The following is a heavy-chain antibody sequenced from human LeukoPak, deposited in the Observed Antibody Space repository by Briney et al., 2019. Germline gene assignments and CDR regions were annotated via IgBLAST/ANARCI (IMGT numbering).Heavy chain of an antibody. CDR1: GGSLSSHH. CDR3: ARDRGTMIARRFDP. D-gene: IGHD3-22*01. Sequence: SEALSLPCSVSGGSLSSHHWSWIRQPPGKGLEWIGYIYYSGSTNYICSLKSRVTISVDTSKNQFSLKLSAVTAADTAVYYCARDRGTMIARRFDPWGQGTLVTVSS. CDR2: IYYSGST. V-gene: IGHV4-59*11. J-gene: IGHJ5*02.